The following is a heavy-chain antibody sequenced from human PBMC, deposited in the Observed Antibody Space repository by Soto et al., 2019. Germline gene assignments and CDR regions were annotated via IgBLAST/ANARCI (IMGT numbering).Heavy chain of an antibody. D-gene: IGHD3-3*01. Sequence: QVQLVQSGAEVKKPGASVKVSCKVSGYILSDLSLHWVRQAPGRGLEWMGGFDPEEGQTLYAQELEYRVNMTEDTPTPTAHMQLTSLTSEDTAVYYCATGVRHYAFLSGYHHPSPFVYWGQGTLVSGSS. CDR1: GYILSDLS. J-gene: IGHJ4*02. CDR3: ATGVRHYAFLSGYHHPSPFVY. V-gene: IGHV1-24*01. CDR2: FDPEEGQT.